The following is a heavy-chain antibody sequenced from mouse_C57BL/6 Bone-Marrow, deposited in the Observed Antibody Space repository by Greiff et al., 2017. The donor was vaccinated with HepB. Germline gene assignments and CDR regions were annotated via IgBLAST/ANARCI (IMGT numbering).Heavy chain of an antibody. J-gene: IGHJ4*01. V-gene: IGHV1-80*01. Sequence: VQLQESGAELVKPGASVKISCKASGYAFSSYWMNWVKQRPGKGLEWIGQIYPGDGDTNYNGKFKGKATLTADKSSSTAYMQLSSLTSEDSAVYFCARKGIYYGAMDYWGQGASVTDSS. CDR1: GYAFSSYW. CDR2: IYPGDGDT. CDR3: ARKGIYYGAMDY. D-gene: IGHD2-1*01.